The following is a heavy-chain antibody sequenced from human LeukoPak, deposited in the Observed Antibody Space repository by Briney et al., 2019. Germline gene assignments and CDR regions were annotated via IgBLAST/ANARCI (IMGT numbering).Heavy chain of an antibody. CDR1: GGSFSGYY. J-gene: IGHJ4*02. Sequence: SETLSLTCAVYGGSFSGYYWSWIRQPPGKGLEWIGEINHSGSTNYNPSLKSRVTISVDTSKNQFSLKLSSVTAADTAVYYCARGRTMIVVVIIAHFDYWGQGTLVTVSS. D-gene: IGHD3-22*01. CDR2: INHSGST. CDR3: ARGRTMIVVVIIAHFDY. V-gene: IGHV4-34*01.